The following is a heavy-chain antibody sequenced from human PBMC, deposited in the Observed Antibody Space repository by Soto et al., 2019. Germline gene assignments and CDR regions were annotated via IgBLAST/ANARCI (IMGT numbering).Heavy chain of an antibody. CDR2: INPSGGST. V-gene: IGHV1-46*03. CDR1: GYTFSSYF. D-gene: IGHD2-15*01. CDR3: ARGDCSGGNCPSGYYMDV. Sequence: ASVKVSCKASGYTFSSYFMHWVRLAPGQGLEWMGIINPSGGSTRYAQKFRGRVTVTRDTSTSTVYMELSSLGSEDTAVYYCARGDCSGGNCPSGYYMDVWGKGTTVTVSS. J-gene: IGHJ6*03.